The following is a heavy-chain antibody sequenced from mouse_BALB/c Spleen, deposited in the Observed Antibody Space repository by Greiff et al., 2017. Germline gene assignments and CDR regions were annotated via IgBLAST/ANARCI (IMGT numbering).Heavy chain of an antibody. CDR3: ARWRMSLLYAMDD. V-gene: IGHV3-2*02. J-gene: IGHJ4*01. CDR1: GYSITSDYA. Sequence: EVKLEESGPGLVKPSQSLSLTCTVTGYSITSDYAWNWIRQFPGNKLEWMGYISYSGSTSYNPSLKSRISITRDTSKNQFFLQLNSVTTEDTATYYSARWRMSLLYAMDDWGQGTSVTVSS. CDR2: ISYSGST.